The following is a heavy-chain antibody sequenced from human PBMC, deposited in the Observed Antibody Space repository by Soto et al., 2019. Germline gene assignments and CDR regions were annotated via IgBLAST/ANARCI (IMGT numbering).Heavy chain of an antibody. J-gene: IGHJ4*02. CDR3: ARDRQGYYFDY. V-gene: IGHV3-21*01. CDR2: ISSSSSYI. Sequence: EVQLVESGGGLVKPGGSLRLSCAASGFTFSSYSMNWVRQAPGKGLEWVSSISSSSSYIYYADSVKGRFTISRDNAKNSLYRQMNSLRAEDTDVYYCARDRQGYYFDYWGQGTLVTVSS. CDR1: GFTFSSYS.